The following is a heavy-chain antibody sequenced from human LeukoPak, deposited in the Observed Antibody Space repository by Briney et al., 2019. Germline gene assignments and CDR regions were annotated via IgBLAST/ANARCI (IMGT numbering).Heavy chain of an antibody. CDR2: INHSGST. Sequence: SETLSLTCAVYGGSFSGYYWSWIRQPPGKGLEWIGEINHSGSTNYNPSLKSRVTISVDRSKNQFSLKLSSVTAADTAVYYCARGIWDNWNHGDYWGQGTLVTVSS. V-gene: IGHV4-34*01. CDR1: GGSFSGYY. D-gene: IGHD1-14*01. CDR3: ARGIWDNWNHGDY. J-gene: IGHJ4*02.